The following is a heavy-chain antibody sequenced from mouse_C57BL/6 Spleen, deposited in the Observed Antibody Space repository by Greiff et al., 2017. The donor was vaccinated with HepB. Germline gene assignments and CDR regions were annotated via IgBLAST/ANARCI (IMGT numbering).Heavy chain of an antibody. D-gene: IGHD2-3*01. CDR2: IWSDGST. CDR3: ARSDGYYSAMDY. V-gene: IGHV2-6*03. CDR1: GFSLTSYG. J-gene: IGHJ4*01. Sequence: VKLQESGPGLVAPSQSLSITCTVSGFSLTSYGVHWVRQPPGKGLEWLVVIWSDGSTTYNSALKSRLSISKDNSKSQVFLKMNSLQTDDTAMYYCARSDGYYSAMDYWGQGTSVTVSS.